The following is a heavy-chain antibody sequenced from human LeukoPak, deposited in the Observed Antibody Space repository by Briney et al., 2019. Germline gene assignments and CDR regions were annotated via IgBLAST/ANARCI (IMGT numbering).Heavy chain of an antibody. J-gene: IGHJ3*01. CDR1: GFSFGSYA. CDR3: AKFYYDSSGRGNDAFDV. Sequence: GGSLRLSCATSGFSFGSYAMSWVRQAPGKGLEWVSSISGSGMLTYYADSVKGRFTISRDDSKNTLYLQMSSLRAEDTATFYCAKFYYDSSGRGNDAFDVWGQGTMVTVSS. D-gene: IGHD3-22*01. V-gene: IGHV3-23*01. CDR2: ISGSGMLT.